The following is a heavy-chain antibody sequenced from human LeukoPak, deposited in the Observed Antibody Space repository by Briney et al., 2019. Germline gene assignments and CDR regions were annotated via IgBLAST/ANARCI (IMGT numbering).Heavy chain of an antibody. D-gene: IGHD3-16*01. CDR2: ISYSGTT. CDR1: GDSTSGYH. V-gene: IGHV4-59*08. CDR3: ALMGVGPPTVNY. Sequence: PSETLSLTCVVSGDSTSGYHWSWIRRPPGKGLEWIGYISYSGTTNYNPSLKSRVTISIDTSKNHFSLELRSVTPADTAVYYCALMGVGPPTVNYWGQGALVTVSS. J-gene: IGHJ4*02.